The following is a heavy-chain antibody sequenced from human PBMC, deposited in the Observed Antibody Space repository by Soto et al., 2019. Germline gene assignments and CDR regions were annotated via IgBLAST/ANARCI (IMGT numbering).Heavy chain of an antibody. CDR2: ISYDAAKK. CDR1: GFIFSNYG. J-gene: IGHJ3*01. D-gene: IGHD1-1*01. Sequence: QVQLVESGGGVVQPGRSLRLSCVASGFIFSNYGMAWVRQAPGKALEWVSVISYDAAKKYSADSVKGRFTISRDNSENTVYLDTSSLRVDDTAVYYCGKYVRGVEDSFDLWGHGTMVTVSS. V-gene: IGHV3-30*18. CDR3: GKYVRGVEDSFDL.